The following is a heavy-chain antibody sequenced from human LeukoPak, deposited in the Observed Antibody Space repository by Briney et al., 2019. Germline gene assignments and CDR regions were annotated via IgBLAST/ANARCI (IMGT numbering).Heavy chain of an antibody. CDR3: ARDAVFDYYYYMDV. Sequence: GGSLRLSCAASGFTFSSYAMSWVRQAPGKGLEWVSAISHTGGTGTYYADSVKGRFTISRDNSKNTLYLQMNSLRAEDTAVYYCARDAVFDYYYYMDVWGKGTTVTVSS. J-gene: IGHJ6*03. V-gene: IGHV3-23*01. CDR1: GFTFSSYA. CDR2: ISHTGGTGT.